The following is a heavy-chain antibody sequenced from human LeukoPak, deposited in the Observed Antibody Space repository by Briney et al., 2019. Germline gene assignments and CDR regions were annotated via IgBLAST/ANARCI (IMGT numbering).Heavy chain of an antibody. CDR3: VRNKAVRSNWFDP. Sequence: SETLSLTCAVYGGSFSGYYWSWIRQPPGKGLEWIGEINHSGSTNYNPSLKSRVTISVDTSKNQFSLKLSSVTAADTTVYYCVRNKAVRSNWFDPRGQGTLVTVSS. V-gene: IGHV4-34*01. D-gene: IGHD1/OR15-1a*01. CDR1: GGSFSGYY. J-gene: IGHJ5*02. CDR2: INHSGST.